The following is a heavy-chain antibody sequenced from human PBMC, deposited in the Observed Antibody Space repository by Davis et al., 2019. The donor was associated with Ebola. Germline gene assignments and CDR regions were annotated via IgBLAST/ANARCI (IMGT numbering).Heavy chain of an antibody. J-gene: IGHJ4*02. CDR2: IRSKANSYAT. D-gene: IGHD3-3*01. Sequence: ESLKISCAASGFTFSGSAMHWVRQASGKGLEWVGRIRSKANSYATAYAASVKGRFTISRDNSKNTLYLQMNSLRAEDTAVYYCAKDVDTYYDFWSGSFDYWGQGTLVTVSS. CDR1: GFTFSGSA. V-gene: IGHV3-73*01. CDR3: AKDVDTYYDFWSGSFDY.